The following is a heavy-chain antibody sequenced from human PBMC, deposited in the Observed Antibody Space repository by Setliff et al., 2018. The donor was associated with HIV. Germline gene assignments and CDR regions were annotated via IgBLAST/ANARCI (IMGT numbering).Heavy chain of an antibody. CDR1: GVSISSGTYY. J-gene: IGHJ6*03. CDR3: AKVVVRSRFLEWSPSRDYSYYYMDV. D-gene: IGHD3-3*01. Sequence: SETLSLTCTVSGVSISSGTYYWSWVRQPAGKGLEWIGRIYTSGSTNYNPSLKSRVTISEDTSKNQFSLKLSSVTAADTAVYYCAKVVVRSRFLEWSPSRDYSYYYMDVWGKGTTVTVSS. V-gene: IGHV4-61*02. CDR2: IYTSGST.